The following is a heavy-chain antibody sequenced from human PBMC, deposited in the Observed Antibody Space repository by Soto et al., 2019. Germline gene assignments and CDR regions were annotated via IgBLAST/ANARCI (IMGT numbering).Heavy chain of an antibody. CDR2: ISWDGGST. J-gene: IGHJ5*01. CDR3: AKDGSQKDGDGNCLDS. D-gene: IGHD7-27*01. V-gene: IGHV3-43*01. CDR1: GFTFEEYT. Sequence: EVQLVESGGDVVQPGGSLRLSCAASGFTFEEYTIHWVRQAPGKGLEWVSLISWDGGSTYFADSVKGRFTISRDNSKNSLYLQMNSMKPEDTAFYYCAKDGSQKDGDGNCLDSWGQGTLGTVSS.